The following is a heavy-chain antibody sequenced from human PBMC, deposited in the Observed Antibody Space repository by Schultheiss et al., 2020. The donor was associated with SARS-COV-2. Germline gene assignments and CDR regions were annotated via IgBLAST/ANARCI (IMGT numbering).Heavy chain of an antibody. CDR3: ASSETSSGYYRRYRAPDPYYYGMDV. Sequence: ASVKVSCKASGYTFTSYGISWVRQAPGQGLEWMGWISAYNGNTNYAQKLQGRVTMTTDTSTSTAYMELRSLRSDDTAVYYCASSETSSGYYRRYRAPDPYYYGMDVWGQGTTVTVSS. D-gene: IGHD3-22*01. V-gene: IGHV1-18*01. CDR2: ISAYNGNT. CDR1: GYTFTSYG. J-gene: IGHJ6*02.